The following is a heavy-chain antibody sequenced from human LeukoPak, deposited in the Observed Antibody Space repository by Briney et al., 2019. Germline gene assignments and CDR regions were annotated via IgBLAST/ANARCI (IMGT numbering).Heavy chain of an antibody. CDR1: GFTFTDYW. Sequence: PGGSLRLSCAASGFTFTDYWMSWVRQAPGEGLEWVANTNQDGSERYYVDSLKGRFTISRDNAKNSIYLKINSLRVEDTAVYYCARDQGLYSSSWPLFDYWGQGTLVTVSS. CDR3: ARDQGLYSSSWPLFDY. V-gene: IGHV3-7*05. J-gene: IGHJ4*02. CDR2: TNQDGSER. D-gene: IGHD6-13*01.